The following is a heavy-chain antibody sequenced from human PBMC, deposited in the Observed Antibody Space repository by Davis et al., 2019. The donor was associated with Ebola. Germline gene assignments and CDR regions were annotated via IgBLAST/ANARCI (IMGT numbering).Heavy chain of an antibody. D-gene: IGHD6-13*01. J-gene: IGHJ3*02. V-gene: IGHV4-59*01. CDR1: GGSIRSYY. Sequence: MPSETLSLTCTVSGGSIRSYYWNWIRRAPGKGLEWIGYIFYTGRTNYNPSLKSRVTISVDTSKNQFSLKLSSVTAADTAVYYCAREAGMGIFEIWGQGTMVTVSS. CDR3: AREAGMGIFEI. CDR2: IFYTGRT.